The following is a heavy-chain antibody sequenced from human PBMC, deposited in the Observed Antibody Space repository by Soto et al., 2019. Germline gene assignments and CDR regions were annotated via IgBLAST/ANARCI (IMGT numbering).Heavy chain of an antibody. V-gene: IGHV3-30*03. D-gene: IGHD2-8*02. Sequence: QVQLVESGGGVVQPGRSLRLSCAVSGFTVNTYGMHWVRQAPGKGLEWVVVISRDGGTKFYADSVKGRFTISRDNSRNTLFLEMNSLRGDDMAVYYCTGEVASGYWGQGTLVTISS. CDR3: TGEVASGY. CDR1: GFTVNTYG. J-gene: IGHJ4*02. CDR2: ISRDGGTK.